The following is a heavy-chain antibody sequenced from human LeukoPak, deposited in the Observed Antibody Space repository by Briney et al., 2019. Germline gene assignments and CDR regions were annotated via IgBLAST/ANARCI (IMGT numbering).Heavy chain of an antibody. CDR3: ARDRSSWPLY. CDR1: GGSFSGYY. D-gene: IGHD6-13*01. J-gene: IGHJ4*02. CDR2: IYYSGST. Sequence: SETLSLTCAVYGGSFSGYYWSWIRQPPGKGLEWVGYIYYSGSTNYNPSLKSRVTISVDTSKNQFSLKLSSVTAADTAVYYCARDRSSWPLYWGQGTLVTVSS. V-gene: IGHV4-59*01.